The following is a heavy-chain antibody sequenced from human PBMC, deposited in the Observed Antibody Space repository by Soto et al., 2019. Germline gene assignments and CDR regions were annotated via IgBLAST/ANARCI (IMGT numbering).Heavy chain of an antibody. V-gene: IGHV1-69*01. J-gene: IGHJ2*01. CDR3: ASDSPSVPPDYWYFDL. D-gene: IGHD2-2*01. CDR2: LIPIFGTA. CDR1: GGTFSNYA. Sequence: QVQLVQSGAEVKKPGSSVKVSCKASGGTFSNYAISWVRQAPGQGLEWMGGLIPIFGTANYAQKFQGRVTITADESTTTAYMELNSLRSEDTAVYYCASDSPSVPPDYWYFDLWGRGTLVTVSS.